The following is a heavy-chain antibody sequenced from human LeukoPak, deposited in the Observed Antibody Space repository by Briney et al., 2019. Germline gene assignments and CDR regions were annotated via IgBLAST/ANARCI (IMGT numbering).Heavy chain of an antibody. CDR3: AKRQRQLVSDNWFDP. Sequence: SETLSLTCAVYGGSFSGYYWSWIRQPPGKGLEWIGEINHSGSTNYNPSLKSRVTISVDTSKNQFSLKLSSVTAADTAVYYCAKRQRQLVSDNWFDPWGQGTLVTVSS. J-gene: IGHJ5*02. D-gene: IGHD6-13*01. CDR2: INHSGST. V-gene: IGHV4-34*01. CDR1: GGSFSGYY.